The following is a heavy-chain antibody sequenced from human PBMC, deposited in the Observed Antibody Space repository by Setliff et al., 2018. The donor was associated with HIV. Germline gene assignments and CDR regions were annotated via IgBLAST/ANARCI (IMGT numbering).Heavy chain of an antibody. Sequence: GGSLRLSCVASGFTFDDFPVSWVRQAPGKGLEWVSTIGGGGARKTYYADSVKDRFSISRDSSERTLYLQMNSLRVDDTAVYYCVKDREQWLAWRGFDYWGQGTLVTVSS. CDR1: GFTFDDFP. V-gene: IGHV3-23*01. CDR2: IGGGGARKT. CDR3: VKDREQWLAWRGFDY. J-gene: IGHJ4*02. D-gene: IGHD6-19*01.